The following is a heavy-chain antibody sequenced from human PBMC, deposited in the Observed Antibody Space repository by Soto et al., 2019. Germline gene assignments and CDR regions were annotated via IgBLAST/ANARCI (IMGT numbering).Heavy chain of an antibody. CDR3: ARDEYYYDSSGYYDAFDI. V-gene: IGHV1-18*01. D-gene: IGHD3-22*01. J-gene: IGHJ3*02. CDR1: GYTFTSYG. CDR2: ISAYNGNT. Sequence: ASVKVSCKASGYTFTSYGISWVRQAPGQGLEWMGWISAYNGNTNYAQKLQGRVTMTTDTSTSTAYMELRSLRSDDTAVYYCARDEYYYDSSGYYDAFDIWGQGTMVTVSS.